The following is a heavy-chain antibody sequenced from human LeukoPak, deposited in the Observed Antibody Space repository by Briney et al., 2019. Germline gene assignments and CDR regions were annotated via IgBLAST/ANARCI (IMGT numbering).Heavy chain of an antibody. D-gene: IGHD3-3*01. Sequence: SETLSLTCTVSGGSISSSSYYWGWIRQPPGKGLEWIGSIYYSGSTYYNPSLKSRVTISVDTSKNQFSLKLSSVTAADTAVYYCARSPGWDWDFGALNYYYYYMDVWGKGTTVTVSS. CDR2: IYYSGST. CDR1: GGSISSSSYY. V-gene: IGHV4-39*01. J-gene: IGHJ6*03. CDR3: ARSPGWDWDFGALNYYYYYMDV.